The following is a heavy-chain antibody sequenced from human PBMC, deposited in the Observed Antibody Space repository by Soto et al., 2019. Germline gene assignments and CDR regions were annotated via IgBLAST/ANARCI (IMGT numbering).Heavy chain of an antibody. V-gene: IGHV1-69*13. CDR1: GGTFSSYA. CDR3: ARFGRVATTTLDFDY. Sequence: ASVKVSCKASGGTFSSYAISWVRQAPGQGLEWMGGIIPIFGTANYAQKFQGRVTITADESTSTAYMELSSLRSEDTAVYYCARFGRVATTTLDFDYWGQGTLVTVSS. J-gene: IGHJ4*02. D-gene: IGHD5-12*01. CDR2: IIPIFGTA.